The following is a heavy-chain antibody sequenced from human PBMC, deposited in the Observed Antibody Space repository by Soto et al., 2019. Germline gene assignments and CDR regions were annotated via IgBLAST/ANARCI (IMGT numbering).Heavy chain of an antibody. J-gene: IGHJ4*02. Sequence: EVQLVESGGGLVKPGGSLRLSCAASGFTFSSYSMNWVPQAPGKGLEWVSSISSSSSYIYYADSVKGRFTISRDNAKNSLYLQMNSLRAEDTAVYYCARVVGATKPLDYWGQGTLVTVSS. D-gene: IGHD1-26*01. V-gene: IGHV3-21*01. CDR3: ARVVGATKPLDY. CDR1: GFTFSSYS. CDR2: ISSSSSYI.